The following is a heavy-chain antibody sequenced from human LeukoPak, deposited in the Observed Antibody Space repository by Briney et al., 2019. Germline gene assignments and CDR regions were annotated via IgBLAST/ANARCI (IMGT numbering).Heavy chain of an antibody. CDR1: GFTFSSEP. D-gene: IGHD6-19*01. CDR2: INSDGNTR. Sequence: GGSLRLSYGASGFTFSSEPMSWVRQAPGKGLEWVSSINSDGNTRHYADSVNGRFTISRDNGKNMLYLQVNSLRVEDTAVYYCAKGVSGWAFDCWGQGTLVAVSS. V-gene: IGHV3-23*01. CDR3: AKGVSGWAFDC. J-gene: IGHJ4*02.